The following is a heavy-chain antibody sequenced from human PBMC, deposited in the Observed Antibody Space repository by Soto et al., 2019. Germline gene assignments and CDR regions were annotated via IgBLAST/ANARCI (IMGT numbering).Heavy chain of an antibody. CDR2: ISWNSGSI. J-gene: IGHJ4*02. CDR1: GFTFDDYA. CDR3: VKDWVY. V-gene: IGHV3-9*01. Sequence: LRLPCAASGFTFDDYAMHWVRQAPGKGLEWVSGISWNSGSIGYADSVKGRFTISRDNAKNSLYLQVNSLRAEDTALYYCVKDWVYCGEGTMVTVYS.